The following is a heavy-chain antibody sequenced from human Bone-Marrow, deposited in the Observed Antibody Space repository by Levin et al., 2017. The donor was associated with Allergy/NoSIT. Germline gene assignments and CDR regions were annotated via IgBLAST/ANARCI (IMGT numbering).Heavy chain of an antibody. J-gene: IGHJ4*02. V-gene: IGHV5-10-1*01. CDR3: ASFCISSSCYAHFDY. CDR1: GYSFTSYW. D-gene: IGHD3-22*01. Sequence: GESLKISCKASGYSFTSYWVTWVRQEPGKGLEWIGRIDPSDSDTRYGPAFQGHVSISADKSISTAYLQWSSLKASDTAIYYCASFCISSSCYAHFDYWGQGTLVSVSS. CDR2: IDPSDSDT.